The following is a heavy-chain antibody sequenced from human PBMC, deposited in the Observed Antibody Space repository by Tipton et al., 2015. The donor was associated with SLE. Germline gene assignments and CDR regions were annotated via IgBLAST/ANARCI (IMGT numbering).Heavy chain of an antibody. Sequence: LRLSCTVSGGSISSYYWSWIRQPPGKGLEWIGYIYYSGGTNYNPSLKSRVTISVDTSKNQFSLKLSSVTAADTAVYYCARGMRSYFDYWGQGTLATVSS. J-gene: IGHJ4*02. CDR1: GGSISSYY. CDR2: IYYSGGT. V-gene: IGHV4-59*01. CDR3: ARGMRSYFDY. D-gene: IGHD5-24*01.